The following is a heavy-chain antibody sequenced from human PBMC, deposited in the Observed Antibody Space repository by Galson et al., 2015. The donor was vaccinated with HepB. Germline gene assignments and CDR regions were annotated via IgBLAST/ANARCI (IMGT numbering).Heavy chain of an antibody. CDR2: ISSSSSYI. J-gene: IGHJ4*02. CDR3: ARDSYYDYIWGSYRTTIGFDY. CDR1: GFTFSSYS. D-gene: IGHD3-16*02. V-gene: IGHV3-21*01. Sequence: SLRLSCAASGFTFSSYSMNWVRQAPGKGLEWVSSISSSSSYIYYADSVKGRFTISRDNAKNSLYLQMNSLRAEDTAVYYCARDSYYDYIWGSYRTTIGFDYWGQGTLVTVSS.